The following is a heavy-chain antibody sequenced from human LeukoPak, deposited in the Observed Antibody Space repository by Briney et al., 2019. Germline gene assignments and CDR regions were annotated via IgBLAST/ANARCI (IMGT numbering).Heavy chain of an antibody. J-gene: IGHJ3*02. D-gene: IGHD1-1*01. V-gene: IGHV3-48*03. Sequence: GGSLRLSCAASGFTFSSYEIIGLRQAPGRGLEWVSYISSSGSTKYYADSVKGRFTISRDNAKNSLSLQMNSLRAEDTAVYYCARENERMEGTEAFDIWGQGTMVTVSS. CDR2: ISSSGSTK. CDR1: GFTFSSYE. CDR3: ARENERMEGTEAFDI.